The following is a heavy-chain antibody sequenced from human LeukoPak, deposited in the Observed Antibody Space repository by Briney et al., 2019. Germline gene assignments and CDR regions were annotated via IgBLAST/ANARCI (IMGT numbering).Heavy chain of an antibody. J-gene: IGHJ6*02. CDR3: ARDQTDCSSTSCYNFHYGMDV. CDR2: INPSGGST. V-gene: IGHV1-46*01. CDR1: GGTFSSYA. Sequence: ASVKVSCKASGGTFSSYAISWVRQAPGQGLEWMGMINPSGGSTSYAQKFQGRVTMTRDTSTSTVYMELSSLRSEDTAVYYCARDQTDCSSTSCYNFHYGMDVWGQGTTVTVSS. D-gene: IGHD2-2*02.